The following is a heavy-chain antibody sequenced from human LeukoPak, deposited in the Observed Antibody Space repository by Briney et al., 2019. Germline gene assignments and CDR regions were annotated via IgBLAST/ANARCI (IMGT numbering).Heavy chain of an antibody. J-gene: IGHJ6*02. Sequence: PSETLSLTCAVYGGSFSGYYWNWIRQPPGKGLEWIGEINHSGRTNYNPSLKSRVTISVDTSKKQFSLKLSSVTAADTAVYYCAREAYDILTGYPYYYYYGMDVWGQGTTVTVSS. CDR2: INHSGRT. CDR1: GGSFSGYY. CDR3: AREAYDILTGYPYYYYYGMDV. V-gene: IGHV4-34*01. D-gene: IGHD3-9*01.